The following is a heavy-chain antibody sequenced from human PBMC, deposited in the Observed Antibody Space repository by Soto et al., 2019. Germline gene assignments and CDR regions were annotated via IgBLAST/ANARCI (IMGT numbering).Heavy chain of an antibody. CDR1: GGSISSGGYY. V-gene: IGHV4-31*03. CDR2: IYYSGST. Sequence: QVQLQESCPGLVKPSQTLSLTCTVSGGSISSGGYYWSWIRQHPGKGLEWIGYIYYSGSTYYNPSLKSRVTISVDTSKDQFSLKLSSVTAADTAVYYCARVHWLEKNTGDAFDIWGQGTMVTVSS. D-gene: IGHD6-19*01. CDR3: ARVHWLEKNTGDAFDI. J-gene: IGHJ3*02.